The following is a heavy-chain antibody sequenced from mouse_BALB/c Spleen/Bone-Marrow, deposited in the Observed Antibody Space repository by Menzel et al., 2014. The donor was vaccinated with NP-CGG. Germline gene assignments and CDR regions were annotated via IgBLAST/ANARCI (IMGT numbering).Heavy chain of an antibody. CDR3: TRLPH. Sequence: QVQLQQSGAELVKPGASVKLSCKASGYTFTSYCMYWVEQRPGQGLEWIGEINPSNGGTNFNEKFKSRATLTVDKSSSTAYMQLSSLTSVDSAVYYCTRLPHWGQGTSVTVSS. CDR1: GYTFTSYC. D-gene: IGHD5-1*01. J-gene: IGHJ4*01. V-gene: IGHV1S81*02. CDR2: INPSNGGT.